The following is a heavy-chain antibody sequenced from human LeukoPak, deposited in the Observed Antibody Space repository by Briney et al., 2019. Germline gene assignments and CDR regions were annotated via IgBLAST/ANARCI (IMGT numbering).Heavy chain of an antibody. CDR1: GGTFSSYA. V-gene: IGHV1-69*04. Sequence: ASLKVSCKAPGGTFSSYAISWVRQAPGQGLEWMGRIIPIFGIANYAQKFQRRVTITADKSTSTAYMELSSLRSEDTAVYYCARQPDGYNSYYFDYWGQGTLVTVSS. J-gene: IGHJ4*02. D-gene: IGHD5-24*01. CDR2: IIPIFGIA. CDR3: ARQPDGYNSYYFDY.